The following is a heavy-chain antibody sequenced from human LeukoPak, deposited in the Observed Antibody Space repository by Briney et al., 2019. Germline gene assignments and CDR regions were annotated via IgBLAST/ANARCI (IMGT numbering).Heavy chain of an antibody. CDR3: ASRYYDSSGYNGDAFDI. D-gene: IGHD3-22*01. CDR2: ISVYNGNT. CDR1: GYTFTSYG. J-gene: IGHJ3*02. V-gene: IGHV1-18*01. Sequence: ASVKVSCKASGYTFTSYGISWVRQAPGQGLEWMGWISVYNGNTKYVQKFQGRVTMTTDTSTRTAYMELRSLRSDDTAVYYCASRYYDSSGYNGDAFDIWGQGTMVTVSS.